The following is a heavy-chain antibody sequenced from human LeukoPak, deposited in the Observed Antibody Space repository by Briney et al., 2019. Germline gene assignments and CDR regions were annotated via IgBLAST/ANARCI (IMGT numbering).Heavy chain of an antibody. V-gene: IGHV3-23*01. J-gene: IGHJ4*02. Sequence: GGSLRLSCAASGFTFSSYAMSWVRQAPGKGLEWVSAISGSGGSTCYADSVKGRFTISRDNSKNTLYLQMNSLRAEDTAVYYCAKDLGPRSFIVVVPAAITFDYWGQGTLVTVSS. CDR3: AKDLGPRSFIVVVPAAITFDY. D-gene: IGHD2-2*01. CDR1: GFTFSSYA. CDR2: ISGSGGST.